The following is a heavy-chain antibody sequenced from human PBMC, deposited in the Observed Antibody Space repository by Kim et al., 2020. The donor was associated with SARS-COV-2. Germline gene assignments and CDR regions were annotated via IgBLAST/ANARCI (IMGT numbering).Heavy chain of an antibody. CDR1: GGTFSSYA. CDR2: IIPIFGTA. Sequence: SVKVSCKASGGTFSSYAISWVRQAPGQGLEWMGGIIPIFGTANYAQKFQGRVTITADESTSTAYMELSSLRSEDTAVYYCARERGGSGDSSSWLELVAGTPRGNYYYGMDVWGQGTTVTVSS. CDR3: ARERGGSGDSSSWLELVAGTPRGNYYYGMDV. V-gene: IGHV1-69*13. D-gene: IGHD6-13*01. J-gene: IGHJ6*02.